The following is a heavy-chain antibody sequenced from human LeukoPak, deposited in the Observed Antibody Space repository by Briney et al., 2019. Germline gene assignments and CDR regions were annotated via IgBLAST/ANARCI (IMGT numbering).Heavy chain of an antibody. D-gene: IGHD4/OR15-4a*01. J-gene: IGHJ4*02. CDR3: ARDQGAYSPFDF. V-gene: IGHV4-4*07. Sequence: SETLSLTCTVSGGSISSNFWSWIRQPAGKGLEWVGHIYISGSTSFNPSLTSRVTMSVDTSKNQFSLKLSSVTAADTAVYYCARDQGAYSPFDFWGQGTLVTVSS. CDR2: IYISGST. CDR1: GGSISSNF.